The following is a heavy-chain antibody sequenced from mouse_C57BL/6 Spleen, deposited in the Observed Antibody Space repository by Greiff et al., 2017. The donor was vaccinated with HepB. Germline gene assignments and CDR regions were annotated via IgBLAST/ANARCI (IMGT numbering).Heavy chain of an antibody. V-gene: IGHV1-53*01. Sequence: QVQLKQPGTELVKPGASVKLSCKASGYTFTSYWMHWVKQRPGQGLEWIGNINPSNGGTNYNEKFKSKATLTVDKSSSTAYMRLSSLTSEDSAVYYCARGVTTRGNYFDYWGQGTTLTVTS. CDR2: INPSNGGT. CDR3: ARGVTTRGNYFDY. CDR1: GYTFTSYW. D-gene: IGHD2-2*01. J-gene: IGHJ2*01.